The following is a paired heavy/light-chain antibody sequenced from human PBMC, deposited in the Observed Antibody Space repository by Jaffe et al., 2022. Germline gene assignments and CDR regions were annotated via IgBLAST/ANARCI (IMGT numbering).Heavy chain of an antibody. J-gene: IGHJ5*02. D-gene: IGHD4-17*01. CDR2: ISSSSSTI. CDR3: ARALTKGSTVTTPRTERFDP. Sequence: EVQLVESGGGLVQPGGSLRLSCAASGFTFSSYSMNWVRQAPGKGLEWVSYISSSSSTIYYADSVKGRFTISRDNAKNSLYLQMNSLRAEDTAVYYCARALTKGSTVTTPRTERFDPWGQGTLVTVSS. V-gene: IGHV3-48*01. CDR1: GFTFSSYS.
Light chain of an antibody. J-gene: IGKJ4*01. V-gene: IGKV1-39*01. CDR3: QQSYSTRAT. CDR1: QSISSY. Sequence: DIQMTQSPSSLSASVGDRVTITCRASQSISSYLNWYQQKPGKAPKLLIYAASSLQSGVPSRFSGSGSGTDFTLTISSLQPEDFATYYCQQSYSTRATFGGGTKVEIK. CDR2: AAS.